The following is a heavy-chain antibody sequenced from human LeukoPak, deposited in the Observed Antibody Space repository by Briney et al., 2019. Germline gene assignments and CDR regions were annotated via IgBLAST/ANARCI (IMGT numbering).Heavy chain of an antibody. V-gene: IGHV3-21*01. CDR2: ISSTSNYI. CDR1: GFTFSSYN. Sequence: GGSLRLSCAASGFTFSSYNMKWVRQAPGKGLEWVSSISSTSNYIYYADSVKGRFTISRDNAKNSLYLQMNSLRAEDTAVYYCARDLTGVATLDHWGQGTLVTVSS. D-gene: IGHD5-12*01. J-gene: IGHJ4*02. CDR3: ARDLTGVATLDH.